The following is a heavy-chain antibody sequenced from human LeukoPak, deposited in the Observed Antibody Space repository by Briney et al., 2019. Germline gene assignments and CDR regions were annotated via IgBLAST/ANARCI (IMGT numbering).Heavy chain of an antibody. D-gene: IGHD2-2*01. CDR3: AKGRDKYQLLSKNWFDP. V-gene: IGHV3-9*01. J-gene: IGHJ5*02. CDR2: ISWNSGSI. Sequence: GGSLRLSCAAFGFTFDDYAMRWVRQAPGKGLEWVSGISWNSGSIGYADSVKGRFTISRDNAKNSLYLQMNSLRAEDTALYYCAKGRDKYQLLSKNWFDPWGQGTLVTVSS. CDR1: GFTFDDYA.